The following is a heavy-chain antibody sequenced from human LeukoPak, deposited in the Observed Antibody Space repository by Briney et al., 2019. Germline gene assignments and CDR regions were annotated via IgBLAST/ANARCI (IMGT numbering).Heavy chain of an antibody. J-gene: IGHJ4*02. CDR2: INAGNGNT. Sequence: ASVKVSCKASGYTFTSYAMHWVRQAPGQRLEWMGWINAGNGNTKYSQEFQGRVTITADESTSTAYMELSSLRSEDTAVYYCARSLPYDIIDSWGQGTLVTVSS. CDR1: GYTFTSYA. V-gene: IGHV1-3*03. D-gene: IGHD3-22*01. CDR3: ARSLPYDIIDS.